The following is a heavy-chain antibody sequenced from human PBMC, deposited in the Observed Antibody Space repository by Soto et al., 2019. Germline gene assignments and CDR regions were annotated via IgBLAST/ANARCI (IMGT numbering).Heavy chain of an antibody. D-gene: IGHD2-21*01. Sequence: PGGSLRLSCAASGFTFSDSYMSWIRQAPGKGLEWISYITFSGNTVYYADSLKGRFTISRDNAKNSLYLQMNRLRAEDTAVYYCARTSWREKYCLCVWGQETTVTVSS. J-gene: IGHJ6*02. V-gene: IGHV3-11*01. CDR2: ITFSGNTV. CDR3: ARTSWREKYCLCV. CDR1: GFTFSDSY.